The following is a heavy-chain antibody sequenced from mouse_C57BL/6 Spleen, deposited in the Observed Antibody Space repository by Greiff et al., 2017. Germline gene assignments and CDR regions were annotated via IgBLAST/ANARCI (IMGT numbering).Heavy chain of an antibody. D-gene: IGHD1-1*01. V-gene: IGHV8-12*01. CDR2: IYWDDDK. CDR1: GFSLSTSGMG. Sequence: QVTLKESGPGILQSSQTLSLTCSFSGFSLSTSGMGVSWIRQPSGKGLEWLAHIYWDDDKRYNPSLKSRLTISKDTSRNQVFLKITSVDTADTATYYCARRAHYGSSSWYFDVWGTGTTVTVSS. CDR3: ARRAHYGSSSWYFDV. J-gene: IGHJ1*03.